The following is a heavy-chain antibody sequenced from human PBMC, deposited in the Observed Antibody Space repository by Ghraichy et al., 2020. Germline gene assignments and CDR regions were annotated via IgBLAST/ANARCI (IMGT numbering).Heavy chain of an antibody. CDR2: ISSSGSTI. J-gene: IGHJ2*01. Sequence: GESLNISCAASGFTFSDYYMSWIRQAPGKGLEWVSYISSSGSTIYYADSVKGRFTISRDNAKNSLYLQMNSLRAEDTAVYYCARRGYCSSTSCYIFKDWYFDLWGRGTLVTVSS. D-gene: IGHD2-2*02. CDR3: ARRGYCSSTSCYIFKDWYFDL. CDR1: GFTFSDYY. V-gene: IGHV3-11*01.